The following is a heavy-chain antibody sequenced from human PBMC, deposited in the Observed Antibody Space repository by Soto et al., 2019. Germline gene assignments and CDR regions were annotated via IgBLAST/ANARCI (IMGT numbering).Heavy chain of an antibody. J-gene: IGHJ4*02. Sequence: GGSLRLSCAASGFTFSSYWMIWVRQAPGKXLEXXAXXXXXGXXXYYVDSVKGRFTISRDNAKNSLYLQMKSLRAEDTAVYYCARDRQLWLVWGQGTLVTVSS. D-gene: IGHD5-18*01. V-gene: IGHV3-7*03. CDR3: ARDRQLWLV. CDR1: GFTFSSYW. CDR2: XXXXGXXX.